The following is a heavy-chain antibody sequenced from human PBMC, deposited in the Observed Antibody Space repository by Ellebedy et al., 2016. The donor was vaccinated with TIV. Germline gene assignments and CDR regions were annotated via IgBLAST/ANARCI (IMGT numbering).Heavy chain of an antibody. D-gene: IGHD3-9*01. CDR3: ARKIFFSYETTGRRGDDDYSAMDV. Sequence: MPGGSLRLSCTVSGGSISSSSYYWGWIRQPPGKGLEWIGSIYYSGSTYYNPSLKSRVFISVDKAKNQLSLQLSSVTAADTAVYYCARKIFFSYETTGRRGDDDYSAMDVWGQGTTVMVSS. V-gene: IGHV4-39*07. CDR2: IYYSGST. J-gene: IGHJ6*02. CDR1: GGSISSSSYY.